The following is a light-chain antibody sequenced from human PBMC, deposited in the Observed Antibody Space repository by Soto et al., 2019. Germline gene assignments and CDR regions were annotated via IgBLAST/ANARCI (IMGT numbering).Light chain of an antibody. J-gene: IGLJ2*01. CDR2: EVS. CDR1: SSDVGGYNY. Sequence: QSALTQPLSASGSPGQSVTISCTGTSSDVGGYNYASWYQQHPGKAPKLMIYEVSKRPSGVPDRFSGSKSGNTASLTVSGLQAEDEADYYCSSYAGSNNPVFGGGTKLTVL. CDR3: SSYAGSNNPV. V-gene: IGLV2-8*01.